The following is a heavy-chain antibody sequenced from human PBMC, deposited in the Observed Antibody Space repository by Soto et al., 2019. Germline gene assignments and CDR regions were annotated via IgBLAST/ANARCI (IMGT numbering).Heavy chain of an antibody. CDR2: ISGSGGST. V-gene: IGHV3-23*01. J-gene: IGHJ4*02. CDR3: AKGTQFGELLVTPLYYFDY. CDR1: GFTFSSYA. D-gene: IGHD3-10*01. Sequence: AGGSLRLSCTASGFTFSSYAMSWVRQAPGKGLEWVSGISGSGGSTDYADSVKGRFTISRDNSKNTLYLQMNSLRAEDTAVYYCAKGTQFGELLVTPLYYFDYWGQGTLVTVSS.